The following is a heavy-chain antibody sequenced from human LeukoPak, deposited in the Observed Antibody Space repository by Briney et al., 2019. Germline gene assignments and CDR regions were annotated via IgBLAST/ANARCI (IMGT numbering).Heavy chain of an antibody. CDR2: ISVYSGNT. J-gene: IGHJ4*02. Sequence: ASVTVSCKASGYTFSSYAITWVRQAPGQGLEWMGWISVYSGNTNYAQKFQGRVTITADKSTSTAYMELSSLRSEDTAVYYCARAQSEWELLQAPDYWGQGTLVTVSS. V-gene: IGHV1-18*01. CDR3: ARAQSEWELLQAPDY. D-gene: IGHD1-26*01. CDR1: GYTFSSYA.